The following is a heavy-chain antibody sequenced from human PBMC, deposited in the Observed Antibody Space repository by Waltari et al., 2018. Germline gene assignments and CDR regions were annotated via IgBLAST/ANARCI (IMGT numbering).Heavy chain of an antibody. Sequence: EVQLVESGGGLVKPGGSLRLSCAASGFTFSSYSINWVRQAPGKGLEWVSSISSSSSYIYYADSVKGRFTISRDNAKNSLYLQMNSLRAEDTAVYYCARDLPGMDAFDIWGQGTMVTVSS. J-gene: IGHJ3*02. CDR1: GFTFSSYS. CDR2: ISSSSSYI. V-gene: IGHV3-21*01. CDR3: ARDLPGMDAFDI. D-gene: IGHD3-10*01.